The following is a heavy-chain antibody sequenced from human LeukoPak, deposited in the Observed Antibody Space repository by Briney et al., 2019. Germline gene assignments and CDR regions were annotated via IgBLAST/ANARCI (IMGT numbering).Heavy chain of an antibody. V-gene: IGHV4-4*07. D-gene: IGHD4-17*01. CDR3: ATFRNYGDYWGDAFDI. CDR2: IYTSGST. CDR1: GGSISSYY. J-gene: IGHJ3*02. Sequence: NPSETLSLTCTVSGGSISSYYWSWIRQPAGKGLEWIGRIYTSGSTNYNPSLKSRVTMSVDTSKNQFSLKLSSVTAADTAVYYCATFRNYGDYWGDAFDIWGQGTMVTVSS.